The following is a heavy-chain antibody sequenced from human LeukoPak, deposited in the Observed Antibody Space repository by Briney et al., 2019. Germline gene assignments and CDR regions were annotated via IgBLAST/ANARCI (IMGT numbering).Heavy chain of an antibody. CDR1: GFTFSGNY. D-gene: IGHD3-22*01. J-gene: IGHJ3*02. V-gene: IGHV3-53*01. CDR2: ISGGGST. CDR3: ARGGDTIGSIRSPFDI. Sequence: TGGSLRLSCAASGFTFSGNYTSWVRQAPGKGLEWVSAISGGGSTYYADSVKGRFIISRDNSKNTVYLQLNSLRAEDTAVYYCARGGDTIGSIRSPFDIWGQGTMVTVSS.